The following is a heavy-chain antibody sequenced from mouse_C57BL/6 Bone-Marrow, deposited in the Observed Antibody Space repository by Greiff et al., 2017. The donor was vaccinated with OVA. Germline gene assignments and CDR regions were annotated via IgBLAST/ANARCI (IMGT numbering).Heavy chain of an antibody. J-gene: IGHJ1*03. CDR1: GYAFSSYW. Sequence: VQLQQSGAELVKPGASVKISCKASGYAFSSYWMNWVKQRPGKGLEWIGQIYPGDGDTNYNGKFKGKATLTADKSSSTAYMQLSSMTSEDSSVYFCARDYGRSHWYFDVWGTGTTVTVSS. CDR3: ARDYGRSHWYFDV. V-gene: IGHV1-80*01. D-gene: IGHD1-1*01. CDR2: IYPGDGDT.